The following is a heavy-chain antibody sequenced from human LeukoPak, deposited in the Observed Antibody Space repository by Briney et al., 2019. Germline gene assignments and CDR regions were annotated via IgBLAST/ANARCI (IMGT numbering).Heavy chain of an antibody. D-gene: IGHD5/OR15-5a*01. CDR2: IDGDGSST. J-gene: IGHJ4*02. CDR1: GFTFSSYW. V-gene: IGHV3-74*01. Sequence: PGGSLRLSCAASGFTFSSYWMQWVRQAPGKGLVWVSRIDGDGSSTNYADSVKGRFTISRDNAKNTLYLQMNSLRAEDTAVYYCARGYSVYFYYWGQGTLVTVPS. CDR3: ARGYSVYFYY.